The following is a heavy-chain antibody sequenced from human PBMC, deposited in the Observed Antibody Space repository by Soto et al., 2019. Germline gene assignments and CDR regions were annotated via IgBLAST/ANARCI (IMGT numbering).Heavy chain of an antibody. CDR2: ISGSGGST. Sequence: EVQLLESGGGLVQPGGSLRLSCAASGFTFSSYAMSWVRQAPGKGLEWVSAISGSGGSTYYADSVKGRFTISRDNSMNKLYLQLNSLRAADTAVYDCPKWGIRNNWFDPWGQGTLVTVSS. V-gene: IGHV3-23*01. D-gene: IGHD3-10*01. CDR1: GFTFSSYA. CDR3: PKWGIRNNWFDP. J-gene: IGHJ5*02.